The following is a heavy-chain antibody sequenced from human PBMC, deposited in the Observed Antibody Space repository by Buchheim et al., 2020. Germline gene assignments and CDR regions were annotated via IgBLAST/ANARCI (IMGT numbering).Heavy chain of an antibody. J-gene: IGHJ6*03. V-gene: IGHV4-59*01. Sequence: QVQLQESGPGLVKPSETLSLTCTVSGGSISGYYWSWIRQSPGKGLEWIGYIYYSGSTNYNPSLKSRVSISVDTSKNPFSLKLSSVTAADTAVYYCARDRIPYYMDVWGKGTT. CDR1: GGSISGYY. D-gene: IGHD2-21*01. CDR3: ARDRIPYYMDV. CDR2: IYYSGST.